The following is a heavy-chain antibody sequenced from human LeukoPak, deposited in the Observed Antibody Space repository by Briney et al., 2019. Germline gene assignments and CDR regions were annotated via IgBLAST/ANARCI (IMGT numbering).Heavy chain of an antibody. CDR1: GGSISSYY. CDR3: ARLRYRPHYYYYGMDV. D-gene: IGHD1-1*01. J-gene: IGHJ6*02. CDR2: IYYSGST. V-gene: IGHV4-59*08. Sequence: PSETLSLTCTVAGGSISSYYWSWIRQPPGKGLEWIGYIYYSGSTNYNPSLKSRVTISVDTSKNQFSLKLSSVTAADTAVYYCARLRYRPHYYYYGMDVWGQGTTVTVSS.